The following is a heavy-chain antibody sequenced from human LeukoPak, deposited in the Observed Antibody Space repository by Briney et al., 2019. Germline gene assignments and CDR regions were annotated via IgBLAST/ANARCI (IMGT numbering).Heavy chain of an antibody. CDR2: ISYDGSNK. D-gene: IGHD2-15*01. CDR1: GFTFSSYG. J-gene: IGHJ4*02. V-gene: IGHV3-30*18. Sequence: PGGSLRLSCAASGFTFSSYGMHWVRQAPGKGLEWVAVISYDGSNKYYADSVKGRFTISRDNSKNTLYLQMNSLRAEDTAVYYCAKEQGYCSGGSCLIESIDYWGQGTLVTVSS. CDR3: AKEQGYCSGGSCLIESIDY.